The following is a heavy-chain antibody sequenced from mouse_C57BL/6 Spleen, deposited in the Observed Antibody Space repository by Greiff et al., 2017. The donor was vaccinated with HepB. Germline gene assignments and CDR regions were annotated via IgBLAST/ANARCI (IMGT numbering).Heavy chain of an antibody. Sequence: QVQLQQPGAELVKPGASVKLSCKASGYTFTSYWMQWVNQRPGQGLEWIGEIDPSDSYTNYNQKFKGKATLTVDTSSSTAYMQLSSLTSEDSAVYYCARRDYDGSSSPDYWGQGTTLTVSS. V-gene: IGHV1-50*01. CDR3: ARRDYDGSSSPDY. J-gene: IGHJ2*01. CDR2: IDPSDSYT. D-gene: IGHD1-1*01. CDR1: GYTFTSYW.